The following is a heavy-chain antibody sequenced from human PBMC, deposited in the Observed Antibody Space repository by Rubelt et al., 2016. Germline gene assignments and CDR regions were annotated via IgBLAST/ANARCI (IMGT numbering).Heavy chain of an antibody. V-gene: IGHV4-34*02. D-gene: IGHD3-16*01. Sequence: QVRPQQWGAGLLKPSEHLSLTCAVYGDSFSGFYWSWIRQPPGKGLEWIGYVYYTGSTHYNPSLKSRVPIPADRSKNQYSRKLSSLTAADTAVYYCARRVYADYYYYYYLDVWGEGTTVTVSS. CDR3: ARRVYADYYYYYYLDV. CDR1: GDSFSGFY. CDR2: VYYTGST. J-gene: IGHJ6*03.